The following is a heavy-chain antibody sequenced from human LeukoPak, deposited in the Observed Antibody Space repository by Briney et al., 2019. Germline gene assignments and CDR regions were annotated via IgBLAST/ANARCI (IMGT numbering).Heavy chain of an antibody. V-gene: IGHV2-5*02. D-gene: IGHD5-18*01. Sequence: SGPPLVKPTQTPTLTCTFSGFSLSTSGVGVGWIRQPPGKALEWPALIYWDDDKRYSPSLKSRLTITKDTSKNQVVLTMTNMDPVDTATYYCAHSCRERGYSYYWYYYYMDVWGKGTTVTVSS. CDR1: GFSLSTSGVG. CDR3: AHSCRERGYSYYWYYYYMDV. CDR2: IYWDDDK. J-gene: IGHJ6*03.